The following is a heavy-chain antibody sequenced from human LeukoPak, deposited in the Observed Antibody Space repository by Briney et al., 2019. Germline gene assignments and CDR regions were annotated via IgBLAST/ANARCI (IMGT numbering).Heavy chain of an antibody. CDR1: GFSFSNYW. J-gene: IGHJ6*02. Sequence: GGSLRLSCVGSGFSFSNYWMSWVRQAPGKGLEWVANVKQDGSEQYYVDSVKGRFTISRDNANNSLYLQMDNLRAEDTAVYFCARPLRPLGYFYGMDVWGPGTTVIVSS. D-gene: IGHD2-15*01. V-gene: IGHV3-7*01. CDR2: VKQDGSEQ. CDR3: ARPLRPLGYFYGMDV.